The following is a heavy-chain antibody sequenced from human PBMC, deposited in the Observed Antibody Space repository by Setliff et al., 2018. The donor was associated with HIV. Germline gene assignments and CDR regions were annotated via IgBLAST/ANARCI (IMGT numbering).Heavy chain of an antibody. D-gene: IGHD2-21*02. CDR3: ASRGIVVVTMSMPDEFFVH. CDR2: ILYGGNT. Sequence: KPSETLSLTCTVSGGSVSSRGYYWGWIRQPPGKGPEWIANILYGGNTYYNPSLKSRVTISVDTSKNHFSLKLNSVTAADTATYYCASRGIVVVTMSMPDEFFVHWGHGTLVTVSS. V-gene: IGHV4-39*02. CDR1: GGSVSSRGYY. J-gene: IGHJ1*01.